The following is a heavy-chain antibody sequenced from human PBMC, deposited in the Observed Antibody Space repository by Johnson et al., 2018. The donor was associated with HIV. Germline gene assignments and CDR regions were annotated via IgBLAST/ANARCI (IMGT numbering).Heavy chain of an antibody. V-gene: IGHV3-30*04. J-gene: IGHJ3*02. CDR1: GFTFSSYA. Sequence: QVQLVESGGGVVQPGRSLRLSCAASGFTFSSYAMNWVRQAPGKGLEWVAVISYHGSNQYYADSVKGRFTISRDNSKNTLYLQMNSLRAEDTAMYYCAREAYRAFDIWGQGTMVTVSS. D-gene: IGHD3-16*01. CDR2: ISYHGSNQ. CDR3: AREAYRAFDI.